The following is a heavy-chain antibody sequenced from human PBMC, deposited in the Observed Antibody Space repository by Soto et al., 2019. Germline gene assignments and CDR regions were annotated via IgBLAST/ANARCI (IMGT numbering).Heavy chain of an antibody. CDR2: IIPIFGTA. D-gene: IGHD4-17*01. J-gene: IGHJ4*02. CDR3: ARGEWGTTVTTNTFLRFDY. V-gene: IGHV1-69*13. CDR1: GGTFSSYA. Sequence: VKVSCKASGGTFSSYAISWVRQAPGQGLEWMGGIIPIFGTANYAQKFQGRVTITADESTSTAYMELSSLRSEDTAVYYCARGEWGTTVTTNTFLRFDYWGQGTLVTVSS.